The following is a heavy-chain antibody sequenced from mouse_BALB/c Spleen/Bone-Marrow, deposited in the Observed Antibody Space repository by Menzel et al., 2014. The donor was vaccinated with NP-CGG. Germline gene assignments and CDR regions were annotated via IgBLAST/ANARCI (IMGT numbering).Heavy chain of an antibody. CDR1: GFTFSSYG. J-gene: IGHJ2*01. D-gene: IGHD2-1*01. V-gene: IGHV5-6-3*01. CDR3: ARGNYGNYVDYFDC. Sequence: EVQLVESGGGLVQPGGSLKLSCAASGFTFSSYGMSWVRQTPDKRLELVASINSNGGSTYYPDSVKGRFTISRDNAKNTLSLQMSSLKSEDTAMYYCARGNYGNYVDYFDCWGQGTTLTVSS. CDR2: INSNGGST.